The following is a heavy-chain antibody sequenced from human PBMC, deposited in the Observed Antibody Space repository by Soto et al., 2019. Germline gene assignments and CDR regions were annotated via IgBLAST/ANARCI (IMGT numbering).Heavy chain of an antibody. D-gene: IGHD5-12*01. Sequence: QVQLVQSGAEVKKPGASVKVSCKASGYTFTSYGISWVRQAPGQGLEWMGWISAYNGNTNYAQKLQGRVTMTTDTSTSTAYMELRSLRSDDTAVDYCARGQEGSRGYSGYDYYYYGMDVWGQGTTVTVSS. J-gene: IGHJ6*02. CDR2: ISAYNGNT. V-gene: IGHV1-18*01. CDR1: GYTFTSYG. CDR3: ARGQEGSRGYSGYDYYYYGMDV.